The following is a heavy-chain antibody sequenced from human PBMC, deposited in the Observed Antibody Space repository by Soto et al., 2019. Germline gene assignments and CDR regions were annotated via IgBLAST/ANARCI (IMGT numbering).Heavy chain of an antibody. CDR1: GGSISSSSYY. CDR3: ASAGIPGTTCWFDP. Sequence: QLQLQESGPGLVKPSETLSLTCTVSGGSISSSSYYWGWIRQPPGKGLEWIGSIYYSGSTYYNPSLKMRVTIAVDTSKNQFSLKLSSVTAADTAVYYCASAGIPGTTCWFDPWGQGTLVTVSS. V-gene: IGHV4-39*01. J-gene: IGHJ5*02. D-gene: IGHD1-20*01. CDR2: IYYSGST.